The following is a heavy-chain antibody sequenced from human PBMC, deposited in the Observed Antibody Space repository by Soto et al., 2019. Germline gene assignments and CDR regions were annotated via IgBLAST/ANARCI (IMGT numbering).Heavy chain of an antibody. V-gene: IGHV6-1*01. Sequence: KQSQTLSLTCAISGDSVSSNRAAWNWIRQSPSRGLEWLGRTYYRSKGYNVYAVSVKSRLSINPDTSKNQISLQLNSVTPEDTAVYYCARENSAVVDGLDNWGQGTLVTVSS. CDR3: ARENSAVVDGLDN. CDR2: TYYRSKGYN. D-gene: IGHD3-22*01. CDR1: GDSVSSNRAA. J-gene: IGHJ4*02.